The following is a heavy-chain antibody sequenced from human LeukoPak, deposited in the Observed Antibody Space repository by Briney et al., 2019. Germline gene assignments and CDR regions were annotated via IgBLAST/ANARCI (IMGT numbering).Heavy chain of an antibody. CDR1: GYTFTSYG. CDR3: ALEVYYYDSSGYIH. Sequence: WASVKVSCKASGYTFTSYGISWVRQAPGQGLEWMGWISAYNGNTNYAQKLRGRVTMTTDTSTSTAYMELRSLRSDDTAAYYCALEVYYYDSSGYIHWGQGTLVTVSS. J-gene: IGHJ4*02. CDR2: ISAYNGNT. V-gene: IGHV1-18*01. D-gene: IGHD3-22*01.